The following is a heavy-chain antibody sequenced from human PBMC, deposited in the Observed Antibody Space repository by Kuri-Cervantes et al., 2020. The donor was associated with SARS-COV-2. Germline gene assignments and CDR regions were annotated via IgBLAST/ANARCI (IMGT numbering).Heavy chain of an antibody. CDR1: GFTFSGSA. J-gene: IGHJ6*02. CDR3: ARGDYGDYYYYGMDV. Sequence: GGSLRLSCAASGFTFSGSAMHWVRQASGKGLEWVGRIRSKANSYATAYAASVKGRFTISRDDSKNTAYLQMNSLKTEDTAVYYCARGDYGDYYYYGMDVWGQGTTVTVSS. CDR2: IRSKANSYAT. D-gene: IGHD4-17*01. V-gene: IGHV3-73*01.